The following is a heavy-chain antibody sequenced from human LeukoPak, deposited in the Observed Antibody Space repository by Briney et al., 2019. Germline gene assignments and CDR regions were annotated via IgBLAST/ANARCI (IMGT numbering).Heavy chain of an antibody. CDR3: ARDRGSGWYWYFDY. CDR2: IYSGGST. CDR1: GFTVSSNY. J-gene: IGHJ4*02. D-gene: IGHD6-19*01. Sequence: GGSLRLSCAASGFTVSSNYMSWVRQAPGKGLEWVSVIYSGGSTYYADSVKGRFTISRHNSKNTLYLQMNSLRAEDTAVYYCARDRGSGWYWYFDYWGQGTLATVSS. V-gene: IGHV3-53*04.